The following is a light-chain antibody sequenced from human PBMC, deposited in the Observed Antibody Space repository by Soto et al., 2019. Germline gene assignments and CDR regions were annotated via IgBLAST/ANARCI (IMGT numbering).Light chain of an antibody. J-gene: IGLJ2*01. CDR2: DNN. CDR3: QSYDGSLSGPVV. Sequence: QSVLTQPPSVSGAPGQRVTISCTGTRSNIGAGFDVHWYQQLPGTAPKLLIYDNNNRPSGVPDRFSGSKSGTSASLAITGLQAEDEADYDCQSYDGSLSGPVVFGGGTQLTVL. V-gene: IGLV1-40*01. CDR1: RSNIGAGFD.